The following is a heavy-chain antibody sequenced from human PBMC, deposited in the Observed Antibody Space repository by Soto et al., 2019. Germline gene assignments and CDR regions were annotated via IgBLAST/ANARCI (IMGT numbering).Heavy chain of an antibody. V-gene: IGHV1-69*06. CDR2: IIPTFGTA. J-gene: IGHJ4*02. Sequence: QVQLVQSGTVVQRRGSSVKVSCQASGGSFSSHGMAWVRQAPGQGLEWMGGIIPTFGTATYAPKFQGRVTITADKSTNTAYMELSSPRSEDTAAYYCASERSAQYCDFWGQGTLITVSS. CDR3: ASERSAQYCDF. CDR1: GGSFSSHG. D-gene: IGHD2-15*01.